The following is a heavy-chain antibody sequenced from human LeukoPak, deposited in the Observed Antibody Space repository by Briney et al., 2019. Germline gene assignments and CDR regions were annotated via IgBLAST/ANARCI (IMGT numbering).Heavy chain of an antibody. Sequence: TGGSLRLSCAASGFTFSDYYMSWIRQAPGKGLEWASYISSSTSYTKYADSVKGRFTISRDDAKNSLYLQVNSLRAEDTAVYYCARPTIAAAGNFEYWGQGTLVTVSS. J-gene: IGHJ4*02. V-gene: IGHV3-11*03. D-gene: IGHD6-13*01. CDR2: ISSSTSYT. CDR1: GFTFSDYY. CDR3: ARPTIAAAGNFEY.